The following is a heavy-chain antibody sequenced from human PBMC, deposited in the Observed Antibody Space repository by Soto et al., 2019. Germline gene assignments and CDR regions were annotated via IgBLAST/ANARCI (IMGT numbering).Heavy chain of an antibody. CDR2: IHYNGNT. Sequence: PSETLSLTCTVSGDSISSYSWSWIRQPPGKGLEWIGNIHYNGNTKYSPSLKSRVTMSVDTSKNQFSLKLSSVTAADTAVYYCARDKGYYYGMDVWGQGTTVTVSS. CDR3: ARDKGYYYGMDV. J-gene: IGHJ6*02. V-gene: IGHV4-59*01. CDR1: GDSISSYS.